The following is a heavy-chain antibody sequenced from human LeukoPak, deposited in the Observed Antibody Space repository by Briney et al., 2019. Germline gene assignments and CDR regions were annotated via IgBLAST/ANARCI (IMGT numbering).Heavy chain of an antibody. Sequence: GGSLGLSCAASGFTFSSYWMHWVRQAPGKGLVWVSSINSDGSRTSCADSVKGRFTISRDNAKNTLYLQMSSLRAEDTAVYYCARDPYCSSTGCYSGSWFDPWGQGTLVTVSS. CDR1: GFTFSSYW. D-gene: IGHD2-2*01. CDR3: ARDPYCSSTGCYSGSWFDP. CDR2: INSDGSRT. V-gene: IGHV3-74*01. J-gene: IGHJ5*02.